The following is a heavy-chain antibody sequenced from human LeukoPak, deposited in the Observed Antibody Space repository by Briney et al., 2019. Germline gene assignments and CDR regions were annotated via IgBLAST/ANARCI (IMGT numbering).Heavy chain of an antibody. CDR3: ARRSGNDWYFDL. CDR1: GGSISSDSYY. V-gene: IGHV4-39*01. Sequence: KPSETLSLTCTVSGGSISSDSYYWGWIRQPPGKGLEWIGTIYYSGSTYYNPSLKSRVTISVGTSKNQFSLKLSSVTAADTAVYYCARRSGNDWYFDLWGRGILVTVSS. J-gene: IGHJ2*01. D-gene: IGHD3-10*01. CDR2: IYYSGST.